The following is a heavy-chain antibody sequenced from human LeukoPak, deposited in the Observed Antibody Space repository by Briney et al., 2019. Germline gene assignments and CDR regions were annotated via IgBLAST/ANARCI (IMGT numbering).Heavy chain of an antibody. Sequence: GRSLRLSCAASGFTFSGYAMHWVRQAPGNGLEYFSGISSNGSSRYHAKSVKSRFTISKNNSNNTLYLQMGRLRAQQMAVFYCAKGEAAGGTRWFGPWGQGTVVTVSS. J-gene: IGHJ5*02. CDR2: ISSNGSSR. CDR1: GFTFSGYA. V-gene: IGHV3-64*01. D-gene: IGHD6-13*01. CDR3: AKGEAAGGTRWFGP.